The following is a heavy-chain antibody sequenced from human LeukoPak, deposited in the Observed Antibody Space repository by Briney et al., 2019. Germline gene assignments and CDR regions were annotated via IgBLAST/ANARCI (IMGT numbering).Heavy chain of an antibody. CDR3: ARDDLETDYDFWSGTLFDY. CDR1: GYTFTSYG. D-gene: IGHD3-3*01. J-gene: IGHJ4*01. CDR2: ISAYNGNT. Sequence: GASVKVSCKASGYTFTSYGISWVRQAPGQGLEWMGWISAYNGNTNYAQKLQGRVTMTTDTSTSTAYMELRSLRSDDTAVYYCARDDLETDYDFWSGTLFDYWGHGTLVTVSS. V-gene: IGHV1-18*01.